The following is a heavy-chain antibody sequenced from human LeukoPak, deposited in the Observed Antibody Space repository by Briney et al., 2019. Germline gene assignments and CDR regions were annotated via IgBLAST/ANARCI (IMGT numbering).Heavy chain of an antibody. D-gene: IGHD2-2*01. CDR1: GFTFSSYE. Sequence: GGSLRLSCAASGFTFSSYEMNWVRQAPGKGLEWVSTIHPSGINTHHADSVKGRFTISRDNSKNTLYLQMNSLRVEDTAIYYCARDPSTLLPTDDSWGQGTLVAVSS. CDR3: ARDPSTLLPTDDS. CDR2: IHPSGINT. V-gene: IGHV3-23*05. J-gene: IGHJ4*02.